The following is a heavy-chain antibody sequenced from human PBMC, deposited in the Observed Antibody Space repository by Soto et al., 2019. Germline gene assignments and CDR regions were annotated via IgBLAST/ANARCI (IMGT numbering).Heavy chain of an antibody. CDR1: GGSISRGGYY. V-gene: IGHV4-31*03. CDR3: ARGGIAAAAPPDY. Sequence: PSQTLSLICTVSGGSISRGGYYWSWIRQHPGKGLEWIGYIYYSGSTYYNPSLKSRVTISVDTSKNQFSLKLSSVTAADTAMYYCARGGIAAAAPPDYWGQGTLVTVSS. CDR2: IYYSGST. J-gene: IGHJ4*02. D-gene: IGHD6-13*01.